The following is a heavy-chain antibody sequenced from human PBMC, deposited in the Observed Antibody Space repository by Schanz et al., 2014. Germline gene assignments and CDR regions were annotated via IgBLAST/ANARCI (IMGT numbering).Heavy chain of an antibody. Sequence: QVQLVQSGAEVKKPGASVKVSCTASGYTFTSYDINWVRQAPGQGLEWLGWMNPNSGNPGFAQKCRGRVTMTRNTSISTAYMELNSLTSEDTAVYYCARGRGFYDYWGQGTLVTVSS. CDR1: GYTFTSYD. V-gene: IGHV1-8*01. CDR2: MNPNSGNP. CDR3: ARGRGFYDY. J-gene: IGHJ4*02. D-gene: IGHD3-10*01.